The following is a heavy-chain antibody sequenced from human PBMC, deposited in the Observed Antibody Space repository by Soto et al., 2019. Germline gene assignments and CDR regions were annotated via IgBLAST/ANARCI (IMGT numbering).Heavy chain of an antibody. CDR2: VTGDGVTT. CDR3: AKRLSYYFDS. CDR1: GGSISSYY. J-gene: IGHJ4*01. V-gene: IGHV3-23*01. D-gene: IGHD3-16*02. Sequence: ETLSLTCTVSGGSISSYYLSWVRQAPGKGLEWVSTVTGDGVTTSYADSVKGRFTISRDNSKNTLYLQMSGLRADDTAVYYCAKRLSYYFDSWGHGTLVTVSS.